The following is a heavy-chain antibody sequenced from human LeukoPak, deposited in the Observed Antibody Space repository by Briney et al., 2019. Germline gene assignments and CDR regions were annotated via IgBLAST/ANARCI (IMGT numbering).Heavy chain of an antibody. CDR3: ARDPPGVLLWFGEYYYYMDV. CDR2: INPSGGST. Sequence: ASVKVSCKASGYTFTSYYMHWVRQAPGQGLEWMGIINPSGGSTSYAQKFQGRVTMTTDTSTSTAYMELRSLRSDDTAVYYCARDPPGVLLWFGEYYYYMDVWGKGTTVTISS. J-gene: IGHJ6*03. CDR1: GYTFTSYY. D-gene: IGHD3-10*01. V-gene: IGHV1-46*01.